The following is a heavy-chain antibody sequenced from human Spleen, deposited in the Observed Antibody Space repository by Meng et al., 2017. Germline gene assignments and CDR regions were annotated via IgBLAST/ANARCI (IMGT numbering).Heavy chain of an antibody. Sequence: QWQLHKWGAGLWKPSETLPRTCVVSGGSFSDYYWSWIRQPPGKGLEWIGEINHSGSTNYNPSLESRATISVDTSQNNLSLKLSSVTAADSAVYYCARGPTTMAHDFDYWGQGTLVTVSS. J-gene: IGHJ4*02. D-gene: IGHD4-11*01. V-gene: IGHV4-34*01. CDR1: GGSFSDYY. CDR3: ARGPTTMAHDFDY. CDR2: INHSGST.